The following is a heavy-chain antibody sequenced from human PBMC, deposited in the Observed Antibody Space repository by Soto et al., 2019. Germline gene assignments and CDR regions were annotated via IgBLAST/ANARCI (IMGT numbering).Heavy chain of an antibody. D-gene: IGHD3-10*01. CDR1: GGSISSGDYY. Sequence: SETLSLTCTVSGGSISSGDYYWSWIRQPPGKGLEWIGYIYYSGSTYYNPSLKSRVTISVDTSKNQFSLKLSSVTAADAAVYYCARVGGFGATTIDYWGQGTLVTVSS. CDR3: ARVGGFGATTIDY. CDR2: IYYSGST. J-gene: IGHJ4*02. V-gene: IGHV4-30-4*01.